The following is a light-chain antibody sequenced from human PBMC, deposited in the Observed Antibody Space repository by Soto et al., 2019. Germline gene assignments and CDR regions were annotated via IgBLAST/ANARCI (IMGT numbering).Light chain of an antibody. CDR3: ATWYDSLNGVV. Sequence: QSVLTQPPSESGTPGQMVTKSGSGSRSNIGSNTVNWDQHVPGTATKVLISSDNPRPSGLPDRFSGSKSGTSASLANRGLQSADEADYYCATWYDSLNGVVFGGGNKLT. CDR2: SDN. J-gene: IGLJ2*01. V-gene: IGLV1-44*01. CDR1: RSNIGSNT.